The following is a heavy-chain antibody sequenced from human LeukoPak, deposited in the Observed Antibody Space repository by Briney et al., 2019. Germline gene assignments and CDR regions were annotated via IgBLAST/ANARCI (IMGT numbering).Heavy chain of an antibody. CDR3: AKDVTYYYDSSGYYFDY. CDR2: ISGSGGST. CDR1: GFTFSSYA. Sequence: GGSLRLSCAASGFTFSSYAMSWVRQAPGKGLEWVSAISGSGGSTYYADSVKGRFTISRDNSKNTLYLQMNSLRAEDTAVYYCAKDVTYYYDSSGYYFDYWGQGTLVTVSS. J-gene: IGHJ4*02. D-gene: IGHD3-22*01. V-gene: IGHV3-23*01.